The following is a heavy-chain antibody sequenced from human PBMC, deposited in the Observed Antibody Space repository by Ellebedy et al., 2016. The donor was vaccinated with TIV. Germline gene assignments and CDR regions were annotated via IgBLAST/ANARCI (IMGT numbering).Heavy chain of an antibody. Sequence: AASVKVSCKASGYTFTDYGITWVRQAPRQGLEWMGLISAYDADTNYAQNLQGRVTMTTDTSTSTAYMELRSLRSDDTAVYYCARGGWELLHLDYWGQGTLVTVSS. D-gene: IGHD1-26*01. CDR3: ARGGWELLHLDY. CDR2: ISAYDADT. V-gene: IGHV1-18*01. CDR1: GYTFTDYG. J-gene: IGHJ4*02.